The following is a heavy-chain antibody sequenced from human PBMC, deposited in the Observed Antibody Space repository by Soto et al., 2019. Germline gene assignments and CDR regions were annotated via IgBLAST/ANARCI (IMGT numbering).Heavy chain of an antibody. CDR2: ITAYNSNT. J-gene: IGHJ4*02. D-gene: IGHD2-2*01. CDR3: AREWCSNTGCAGVDY. CDR1: GYPFTDYG. Sequence: QVQLVQSGAEIKKPGASVKVSCKASGYPFTDYGISWVRQAPGQGFEWMGWITAYNSNTKYAQKFQGRVTMTTDTSTSTVYMDLRSLTSDDTAVYYCAREWCSNTGCAGVDYWGQGTLVTVSS. V-gene: IGHV1-18*01.